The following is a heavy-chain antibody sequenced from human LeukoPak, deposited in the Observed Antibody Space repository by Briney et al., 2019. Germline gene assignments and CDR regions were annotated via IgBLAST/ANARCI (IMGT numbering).Heavy chain of an antibody. J-gene: IGHJ4*02. D-gene: IGHD3-22*01. V-gene: IGHV1-8*01. CDR2: MKPNSGNT. CDR3: ARGWGRKYYYDSSGYSLLGY. Sequence: ASVKVSCKASGYTFTSYDINWVRQATGQGLEWMGWMKPNSGNTGYAQKFQGRVTMTRNTSISTAYMELSSLRSEDTAVYYCARGWGRKYYYDSSGYSLLGYWGQGTLVTVSS. CDR1: GYTFTSYD.